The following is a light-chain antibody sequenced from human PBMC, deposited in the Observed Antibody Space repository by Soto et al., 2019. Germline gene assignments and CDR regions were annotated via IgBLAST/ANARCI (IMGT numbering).Light chain of an antibody. Sequence: ALTQPPSASGSPGQSVTISCTGTSSDVGGYNYVSWYQQYPGKAPKLMIYEVTKRPSGVPDRFSGSKSGNTASLTVSGLQAEDEADYYCSSYAGSNNLVFGGGTKLTVL. CDR3: SSYAGSNNLV. V-gene: IGLV2-8*01. J-gene: IGLJ2*01. CDR1: SSDVGGYNY. CDR2: EVT.